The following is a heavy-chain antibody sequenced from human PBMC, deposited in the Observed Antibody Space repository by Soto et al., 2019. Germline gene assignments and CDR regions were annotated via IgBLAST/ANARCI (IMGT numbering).Heavy chain of an antibody. D-gene: IGHD3-9*01. CDR1: GFTFSSYG. Sequence: SLRLSCAASGFTFSSYGMHWVRQAPGKGLEWAAVIWYDGSNKYYADSVKGRFTISRDNSKNTLYLQMNSLRAEDTAVYYCARDHYDILTGYLDVWGQGTTVTVSS. CDR2: IWYDGSNK. J-gene: IGHJ6*02. V-gene: IGHV3-33*01. CDR3: ARDHYDILTGYLDV.